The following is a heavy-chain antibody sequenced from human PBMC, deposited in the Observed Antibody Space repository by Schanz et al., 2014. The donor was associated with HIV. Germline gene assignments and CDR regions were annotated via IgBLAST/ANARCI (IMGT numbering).Heavy chain of an antibody. CDR1: GFPLRDYG. CDR3: AKDRNHYDSRYLGKGNYYYYYGMDV. J-gene: IGHJ6*02. V-gene: IGHV3-30*18. Sequence: QVQVVESGGGVVQPGRSLTLSCATTGFPLRDYGMHWVRQAAGKGLEWLAFISYKGNEKDYGDSVKGRFTISRDNSKNTLYLQVKSLRAEDTAMYYCAKDRNHYDSRYLGKGNYYYYYGMDVWGQGTTVTVSS. D-gene: IGHD3-22*01. CDR2: ISYKGNEK.